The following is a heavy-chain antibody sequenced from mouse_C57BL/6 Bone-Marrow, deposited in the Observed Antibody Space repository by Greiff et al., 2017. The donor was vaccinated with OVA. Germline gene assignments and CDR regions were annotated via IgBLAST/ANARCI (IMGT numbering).Heavy chain of an antibody. CDR3: ARDPFYYYGSSWGYFDV. CDR1: GYTFTSYW. D-gene: IGHD1-1*01. CDR2: INPSNGGT. Sequence: QVQLQQPGTELVKPGASVKLSCKASGYTFTSYWMHWVKQRPGQGLEWIGNINPSNGGTNYNEKFKRKATLTVDNSSSTAYMQLSSLTSEDAAVYYCARDPFYYYGSSWGYFDVWGTGTTVTVSS. V-gene: IGHV1-53*01. J-gene: IGHJ1*03.